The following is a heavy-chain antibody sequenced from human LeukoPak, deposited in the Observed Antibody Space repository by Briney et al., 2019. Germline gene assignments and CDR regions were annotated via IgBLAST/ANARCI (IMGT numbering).Heavy chain of an antibody. J-gene: IGHJ4*02. CDR2: IDKDGSEK. Sequence: PGGPLRLSCTVSGFTFGNYWMRWLGQAPGKGLEWGANIDKDGSEKRYVDSAKGRFTISRDNTKNSVYLQMTSLGAEDTAVYYCATYTQYFGAPGTDYWGQGTLVTVSS. CDR1: GFTFGNYW. D-gene: IGHD3-10*01. V-gene: IGHV3-7*01. CDR3: ATYTQYFGAPGTDY.